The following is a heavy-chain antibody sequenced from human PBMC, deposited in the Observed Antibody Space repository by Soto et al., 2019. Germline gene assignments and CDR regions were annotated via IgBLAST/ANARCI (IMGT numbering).Heavy chain of an antibody. J-gene: IGHJ6*02. V-gene: IGHV4-4*02. D-gene: IGHD6-13*01. CDR1: GGSISSSNW. CDR2: IYHSGST. CDR3: ARGPYSSSWYVGSDYYYYGMDV. Sequence: SETLSLTCAVSGGSISSSNWWSWVRQPPGKGLEWIGEIYHSGSTNYNPSLKSRVTISVDKSKNQFSLKRSSVTAADTAVYYCARGPYSSSWYVGSDYYYYGMDVWGQGTTVTVSS.